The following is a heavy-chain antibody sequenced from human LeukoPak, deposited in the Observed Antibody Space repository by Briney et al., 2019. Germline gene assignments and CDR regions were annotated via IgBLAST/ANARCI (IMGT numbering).Heavy chain of an antibody. CDR3: ARLITGTTTAFDI. D-gene: IGHD1-7*01. CDR2: VYTSGST. CDR1: GGSISGYY. Sequence: SETLSLTCSVSGGSISGYYWTWIRQPAGEGLEWIGRVYTSGSTHYNPSLKTRLTMSVDTSKNQFSLKLSSVTAADTAVYYCARLITGTTTAFDIWGQGTMVTVSS. J-gene: IGHJ3*02. V-gene: IGHV4-4*07.